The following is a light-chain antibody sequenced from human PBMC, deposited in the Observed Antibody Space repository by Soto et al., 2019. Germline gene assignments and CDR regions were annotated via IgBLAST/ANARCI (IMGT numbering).Light chain of an antibody. CDR3: QHYGDSSWT. Sequence: ELVLTQSPVALSLSSGERATLSCRASQSVSSTLLTWYQQKPGQAPRLLIYGVSSRATGIPDRFSGSGSGTDFTRTISRVEPEDFAVYVCQHYGDSSWTFGQGSRVEIK. V-gene: IGKV3-20*01. CDR1: QSVSSTL. CDR2: GVS. J-gene: IGKJ1*01.